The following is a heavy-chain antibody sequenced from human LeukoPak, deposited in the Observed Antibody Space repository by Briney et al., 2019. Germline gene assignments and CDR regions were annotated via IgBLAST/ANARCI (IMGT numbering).Heavy chain of an antibody. V-gene: IGHV1-46*01. Sequence: ASVKVSCKASGYTFTSYYMHWVRQAPGQGLEWMGIINPIGGSTSYAQKFQGRVTMTRDTSTSTVYMELSSLRSEDTAVYYCARDHRGGAARPPEVVWGQGTLVRLL. J-gene: IGHJ4*02. CDR2: INPIGGST. CDR1: GYTFTSYY. CDR3: ARDHRGGAARPPEVV. D-gene: IGHD6-6*01.